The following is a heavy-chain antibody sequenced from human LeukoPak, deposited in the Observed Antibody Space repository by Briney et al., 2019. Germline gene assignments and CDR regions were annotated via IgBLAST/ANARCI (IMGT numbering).Heavy chain of an antibody. CDR1: GFTFSSYA. V-gene: IGHV3-23*01. D-gene: IGHD2-15*01. Sequence: GGSLRLSCAASGFTFSSYAMSWVRQAPGKGLEWVSAISGSGGSTYYADSVKGRFTISRDNSKNTLYLQMNSLRAEDTAVYYCAKDRGIVVVVAATERDDYWGQGTLVTVSS. CDR2: ISGSGGST. J-gene: IGHJ4*02. CDR3: AKDRGIVVVVAATERDDY.